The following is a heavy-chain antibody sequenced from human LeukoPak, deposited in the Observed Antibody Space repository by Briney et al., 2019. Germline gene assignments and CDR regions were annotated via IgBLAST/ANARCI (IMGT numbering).Heavy chain of an antibody. CDR1: GGSISSYY. D-gene: IGHD2-2*01. V-gene: IGHV4-59*01. CDR3: ARVGVGVVVPAANYYGMDV. J-gene: IGHJ6*02. Sequence: PSETLSLTCTVSGGSISSYYWSWIRQPPGKGLEWIGYIYYSGSTNYNPSLKSRVTISVDTSKNQFSLKLSSVTAADTAVYYCARVGVGVVVPAANYYGMDVWGQGTTVTVSS. CDR2: IYYSGST.